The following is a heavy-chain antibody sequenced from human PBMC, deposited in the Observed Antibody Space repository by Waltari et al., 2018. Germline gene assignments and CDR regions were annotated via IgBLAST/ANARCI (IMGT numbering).Heavy chain of an antibody. V-gene: IGHV4-59*01. J-gene: IGHJ5*02. Sequence: QVQLQESGSGLVKPSETLSLTCTVSGRSISSYYWSWIRQPPGKGLEWIGYIYYSGSTNYNPSLKSRVTISVDTSKNQFSLKLSSVTAADTAVYYCARVVGSSWFDPWGQGTLVTVSS. D-gene: IGHD1-26*01. CDR3: ARVVGSSWFDP. CDR2: IYYSGST. CDR1: GRSISSYY.